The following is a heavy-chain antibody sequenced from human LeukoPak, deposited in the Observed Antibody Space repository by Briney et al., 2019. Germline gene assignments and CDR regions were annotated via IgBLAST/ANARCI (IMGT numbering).Heavy chain of an antibody. CDR2: IYYSGST. Sequence: SETLSLTCTVSGGSISSSSYYWGWVRQPPGKGLEWIGSIYYSGSTYYNPSLKSRVTISVDTSKTQFSLKLSSVTAADTAVYYCASMAIFGVAPFTPWGQGTLVTVSS. V-gene: IGHV4-39*01. J-gene: IGHJ5*02. CDR1: GGSISSSSYY. CDR3: ASMAIFGVAPFTP. D-gene: IGHD3-3*01.